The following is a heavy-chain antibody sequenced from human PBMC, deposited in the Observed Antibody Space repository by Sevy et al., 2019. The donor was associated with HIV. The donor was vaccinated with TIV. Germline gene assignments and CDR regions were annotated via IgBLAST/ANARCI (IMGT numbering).Heavy chain of an antibody. V-gene: IGHV3-23*01. J-gene: IGHJ4*02. CDR3: AKGDGYSSAPATY. CDR2: ISGSGGST. Sequence: QLGGSLRLSCAASGFTFSSYAMSWVRQAPGKGLEWVSAISGSGGSTYYADSVKGRFTISRDNSKNTLYLQMNSLRVEDTAIYYCAKGDGYSSAPATYWGQGTLVTVS. D-gene: IGHD6-19*01. CDR1: GFTFSSYA.